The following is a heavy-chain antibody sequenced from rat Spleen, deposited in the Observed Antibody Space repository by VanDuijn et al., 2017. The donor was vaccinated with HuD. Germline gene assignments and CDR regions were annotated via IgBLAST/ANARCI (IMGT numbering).Heavy chain of an antibody. V-gene: IGHV5-29*01. D-gene: IGHD1-12*02. CDR3: ARGPTVSYYYYFDY. Sequence: EVQLVESGGGLVQPGRSLKLSCVASGFSFSNYDMAWVRQAPTKGLEWVATINYDGSRTDYRDSVKGRFTISRDHAYSTLYLQMDSLTSEDTATYYCARGPTVSYYYYFDYWGQGVMVTVSS. CDR1: GFSFSNYD. CDR2: INYDGSRT. J-gene: IGHJ2*01.